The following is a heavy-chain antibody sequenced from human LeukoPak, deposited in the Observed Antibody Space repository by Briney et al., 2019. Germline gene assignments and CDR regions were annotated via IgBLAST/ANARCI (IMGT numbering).Heavy chain of an antibody. CDR3: AKLNGGVWGNWFDP. D-gene: IGHD3-16*01. CDR1: GFTFSSYA. J-gene: IGHJ5*02. Sequence: GGSLRLSCAASGFTFSSYAMSWVRQAPGKGLEWVSAISGSGGSTYYADSVKGRFTISRDNSKNTLYLQMNSLRAEDRAVYYCAKLNGGVWGNWFDPWGQGTLVTVSS. CDR2: ISGSGGST. V-gene: IGHV3-23*01.